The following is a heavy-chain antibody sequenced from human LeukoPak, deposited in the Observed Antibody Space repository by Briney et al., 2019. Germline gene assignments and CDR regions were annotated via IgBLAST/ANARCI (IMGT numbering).Heavy chain of an antibody. CDR3: ARHRQFSGYDSYYFDY. CDR1: GYSFTSYW. J-gene: IGHJ4*02. D-gene: IGHD5-12*01. Sequence: GESLKISCKGSGYSFTSYWIGWVRQMPGKGLEWMGIIYPGDSDTRYSPSFQGQVTISVDKPTSTAYLQWSSLKASDTAIYYCARHRQFSGYDSYYFDYWAQGTLVTVSS. V-gene: IGHV5-51*01. CDR2: IYPGDSDT.